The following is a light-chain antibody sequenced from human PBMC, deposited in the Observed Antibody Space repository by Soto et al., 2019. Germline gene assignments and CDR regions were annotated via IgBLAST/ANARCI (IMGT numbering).Light chain of an antibody. CDR2: DVS. V-gene: IGLV2-14*01. CDR3: SSYTSSSTL. J-gene: IGLJ1*01. Sequence: QSALTQPAYVSGSPGQSITISCTGTSSDVGGYNYVSWYQQHPGKAPKLMIYDVSNRPSGVSNRFSGSKSGNTASLTISGLQAEDEADYYCSSYTSSSTLFGTGTKPTVL. CDR1: SSDVGGYNY.